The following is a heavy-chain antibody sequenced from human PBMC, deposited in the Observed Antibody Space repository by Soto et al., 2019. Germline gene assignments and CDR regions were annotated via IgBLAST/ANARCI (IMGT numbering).Heavy chain of an antibody. V-gene: IGHV1-69*02. Sequence: QVQLVQSGAEVKKPGSSVKVSCKASGGTFSSYTISWVRQAPGQGLEWMGRIIPILGIANYAQKFQGRVTITPEKSTSTAYRELISLRSADTAVYYCASVDTAMVYVDYWGQGTLVTVSS. CDR1: GGTFSSYT. CDR3: ASVDTAMVYVDY. D-gene: IGHD5-18*01. CDR2: IIPILGIA. J-gene: IGHJ4*02.